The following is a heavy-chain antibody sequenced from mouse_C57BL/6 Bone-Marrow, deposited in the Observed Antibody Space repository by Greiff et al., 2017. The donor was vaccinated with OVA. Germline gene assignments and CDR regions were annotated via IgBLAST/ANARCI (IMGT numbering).Heavy chain of an antibody. Sequence: EVKLMESGPGLVKPSQSLSLTCSVTGYSITSGYYWNWIRQFPGNKLEWMGYISYDGSNNYNPSLKNRISITRDTSKNQFFLKLNSVTTEDTATYYCARESDYGLKGFAYWGQGTLVTVSA. CDR2: ISYDGSN. CDR1: GYSITSGYY. D-gene: IGHD1-1*02. V-gene: IGHV3-6*01. J-gene: IGHJ3*01. CDR3: ARESDYGLKGFAY.